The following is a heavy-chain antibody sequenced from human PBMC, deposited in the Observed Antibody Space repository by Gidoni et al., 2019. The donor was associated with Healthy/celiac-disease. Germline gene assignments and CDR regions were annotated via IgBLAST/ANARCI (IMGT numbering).Heavy chain of an antibody. V-gene: IGHV3-33*01. D-gene: IGHD6-19*01. J-gene: IGHJ2*01. Sequence: QVQLVESGGGVVQPGRSLRLSCAASGFTFSSFGMHWVRQAPGKGLEWVAVIWYDGSNKYYADSVKGRFTISRDNSKNTLYLQMNSLRAEDTAVYYCARDSSGWSAIRYFDLWGRGTLVTVSS. CDR3: ARDSSGWSAIRYFDL. CDR2: IWYDGSNK. CDR1: GFTFSSFG.